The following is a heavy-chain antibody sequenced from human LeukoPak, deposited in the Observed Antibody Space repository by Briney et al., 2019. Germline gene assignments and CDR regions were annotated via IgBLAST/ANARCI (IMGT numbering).Heavy chain of an antibody. Sequence: PSETLSLTCTVSGGSISSYCWSWIRQPPGKGLEWIGYIHYSGSTNYNPSLKSRVTISVDTSKNQFSLKLSPVTAADTAVYYCARVPYYYDSSGYYLDYWGQGTLVTVSS. D-gene: IGHD3-22*01. V-gene: IGHV4-59*01. J-gene: IGHJ4*02. CDR2: IHYSGST. CDR1: GGSISSYC. CDR3: ARVPYYYDSSGYYLDY.